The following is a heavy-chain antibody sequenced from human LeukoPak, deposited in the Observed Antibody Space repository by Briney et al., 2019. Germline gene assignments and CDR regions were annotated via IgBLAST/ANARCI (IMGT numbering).Heavy chain of an antibody. CDR3: ARGRLDYGDYYADFDY. V-gene: IGHV3-30-3*01. CDR1: GFTFSSYA. J-gene: IGHJ4*02. CDR2: ISYDGSNK. Sequence: PGGSLRLSCAASGFTFSSYAMHWVRQAPGKGLEWVAVISYDGSNKYYADSVKGRFTISRDNSKNTLYLQMNSLRAEDTAVYYCARGRLDYGDYYADFDYWGQGTLVTVSS. D-gene: IGHD4-17*01.